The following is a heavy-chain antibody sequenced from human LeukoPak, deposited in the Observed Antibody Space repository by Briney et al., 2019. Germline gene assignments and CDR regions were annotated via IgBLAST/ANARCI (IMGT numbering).Heavy chain of an antibody. Sequence: SETLSLTCTVSGGSISSYYWSWIRQPAGKGLEWIGRIYTSGSTNYNPSLKSRVTMSVDTSKNQFSLKLSSVTAADTAVYYCARDDLSSTSLTNWFDPWGQGTLVTVSS. V-gene: IGHV4-4*07. CDR3: ARDDLSSTSLTNWFDP. J-gene: IGHJ5*02. CDR1: GGSISSYY. D-gene: IGHD2-2*01. CDR2: IYTSGST.